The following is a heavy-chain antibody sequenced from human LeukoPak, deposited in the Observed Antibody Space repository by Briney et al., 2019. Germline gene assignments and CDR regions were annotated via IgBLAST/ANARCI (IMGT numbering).Heavy chain of an antibody. Sequence: ASVRVSCKASGYTFTSYDFNWVRQATGQGLEWMEWMNPNSGNTGYAQKFQGRVTMTRNTSISTAYMELSSLRSEDTAVYYCARRVSGWNYQTAEYFQHWGQGTLVTVSS. CDR3: ARRVSGWNYQTAEYFQH. CDR1: GYTFTSYD. CDR2: MNPNSGNT. D-gene: IGHD1-7*01. V-gene: IGHV1-8*01. J-gene: IGHJ1*01.